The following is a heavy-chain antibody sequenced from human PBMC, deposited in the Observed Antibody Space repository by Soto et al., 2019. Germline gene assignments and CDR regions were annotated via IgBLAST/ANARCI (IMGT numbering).Heavy chain of an antibody. V-gene: IGHV3-23*01. CDR1: GFTFSSYA. D-gene: IGHD3-9*01. Sequence: EVQLLESGGGLVQPGGSLRLSCAASGFTFSSYAMSWVRQAPGKGLEWVSAISGSGGSTYYADSVKGRFTISRDNSKNPLYLQMNSLRAEDTAVYYCAKDRLRYFDWLWDWGQGTLVTVSS. J-gene: IGHJ4*02. CDR3: AKDRLRYFDWLWD. CDR2: ISGSGGST.